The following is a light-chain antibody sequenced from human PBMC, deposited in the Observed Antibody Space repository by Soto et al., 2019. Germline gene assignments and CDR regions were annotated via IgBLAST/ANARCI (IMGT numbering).Light chain of an antibody. Sequence: EIVLTQSPGTLSLSPGERSTLSCRASQSVSSSYLAWYQQKPGQAPRLLIYGTSSRATAIPDRFSGSGSGTDFTLTLSRLEPEDFAVYYCPQYGSSSWTFGQGTKVEIK. CDR3: PQYGSSSWT. CDR2: GTS. CDR1: QSVSSSY. V-gene: IGKV3-20*01. J-gene: IGKJ1*01.